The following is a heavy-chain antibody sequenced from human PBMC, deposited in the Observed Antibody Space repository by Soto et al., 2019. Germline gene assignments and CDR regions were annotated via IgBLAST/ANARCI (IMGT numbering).Heavy chain of an antibody. Sequence: GGSLRLSCAASGFTFSSYGMHWVRQAPDKGQEWEEVIWYDGSNKYYADNVKGRFTISRDNSKNTLYLQMNSLRAEDTAVYYCARDIYSSGWSSIFDYWGQGTLVTVSS. CDR1: GFTFSSYG. D-gene: IGHD6-19*01. J-gene: IGHJ4*02. CDR3: ARDIYSSGWSSIFDY. CDR2: IWYDGSNK. V-gene: IGHV3-33*01.